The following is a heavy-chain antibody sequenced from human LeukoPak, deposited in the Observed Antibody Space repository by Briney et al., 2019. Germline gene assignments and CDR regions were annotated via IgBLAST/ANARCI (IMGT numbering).Heavy chain of an antibody. J-gene: IGHJ5*02. D-gene: IGHD3-22*01. CDR1: GGSISSYY. CDR2: IYYSGST. CDR3: ARDHLPQGPSGYYWFDP. V-gene: IGHV4-59*01. Sequence: SETLSLTCTVSGGSISSYYWSWIRQPPGKRPEWIGYIYYSGSTNYNPSLKSRVTISVDTSKNQFSLKLSSVTAADTAVYYCARDHLPQGPSGYYWFDPWGQGTLVTVSS.